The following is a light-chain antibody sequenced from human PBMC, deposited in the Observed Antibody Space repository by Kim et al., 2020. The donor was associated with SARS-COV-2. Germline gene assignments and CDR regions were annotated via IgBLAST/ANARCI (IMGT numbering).Light chain of an antibody. CDR1: SLRSYY. J-gene: IGLJ3*02. CDR3: NSRDSSGNHLRV. Sequence: GQTVRTTCQGDSLRSYYASWYQQKPGQAPVLVIYGKNNRPSGIPDRFSGSSSGNTASLTITGAQAEDEADYYCNSRDSSGNHLRVFGGGTQLTV. V-gene: IGLV3-19*01. CDR2: GKN.